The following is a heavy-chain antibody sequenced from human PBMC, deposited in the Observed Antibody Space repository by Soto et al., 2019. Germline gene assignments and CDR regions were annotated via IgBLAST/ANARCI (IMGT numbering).Heavy chain of an antibody. Sequence: GSLRLSCAASGFTFSSYAMHWVRQAPGKGLEWVAVISYDGSNKYYADSVKGRFTISRDNSKNTLYLQMNSLRAEDTAVYYCARGHTGKKYYGMDVWGQGTTVTVSS. J-gene: IGHJ6*02. D-gene: IGHD3-10*01. CDR1: GFTFSSYA. CDR3: ARGHTGKKYYGMDV. CDR2: ISYDGSNK. V-gene: IGHV3-30-3*01.